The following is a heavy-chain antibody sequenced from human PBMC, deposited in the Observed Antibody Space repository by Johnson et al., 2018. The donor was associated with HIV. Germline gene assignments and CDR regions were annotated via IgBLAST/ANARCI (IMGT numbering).Heavy chain of an antibody. D-gene: IGHD6-13*01. CDR1: GFTFDDYG. Sequence: VQLVESGGGVVRPGGSLRVSCAASGFTFDDYGMSWVRQAPGKGLEWVSGINWNGGSTGYADSVKGRFTISRDNAKNSLYLHMNSLRADDTGLYYCAKDQWSSSWTNDAFEFWGQGTMVTVSS. J-gene: IGHJ3*01. V-gene: IGHV3-20*04. CDR3: AKDQWSSSWTNDAFEF. CDR2: INWNGGST.